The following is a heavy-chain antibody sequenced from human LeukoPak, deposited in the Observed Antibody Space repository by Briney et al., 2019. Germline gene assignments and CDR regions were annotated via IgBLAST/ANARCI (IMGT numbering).Heavy chain of an antibody. CDR3: AELGITMIGGV. CDR2: IRGRSGGT. J-gene: IGHJ6*04. V-gene: IGHV3-23*01. D-gene: IGHD3-10*02. Sequence: GGTLRLTCEASGFTFSSYGMSWVGQAPGKGLEWVSVIRGRSGGTYYADSVKGRFTISRDNAKNSLYLQMNSLRAEDTAVYYCAELGITMIGGVWGKGTTVTISS. CDR1: GFTFSSYG.